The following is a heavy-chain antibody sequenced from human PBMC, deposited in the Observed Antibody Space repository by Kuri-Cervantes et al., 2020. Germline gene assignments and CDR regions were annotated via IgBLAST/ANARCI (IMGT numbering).Heavy chain of an antibody. J-gene: IGHJ4*02. D-gene: IGHD3-3*01. Sequence: SETLSLTCTVSGGSISSSSYYWGWIRQPPGKGLEWIGSIYHSGSTYYNPSLKSRLTISVDTSKNQFSLKLSSVTAADTAFYYCARHAGSGGYYSRGYYFDYWGQGILVTVSS. V-gene: IGHV4-39*01. CDR1: GGSISSSSYY. CDR3: ARHAGSGGYYSRGYYFDY. CDR2: IYHSGST.